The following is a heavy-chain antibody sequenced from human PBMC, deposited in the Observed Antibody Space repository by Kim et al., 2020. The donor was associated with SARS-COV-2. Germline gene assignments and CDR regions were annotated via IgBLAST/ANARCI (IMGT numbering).Heavy chain of an antibody. CDR2: IYYSGST. D-gene: IGHD3-10*01. V-gene: IGHV4-39*01. CDR3: ARRDYYGSGTEPTD. J-gene: IGHJ4*02. Sequence: SETLSLTCTVSGGSISSSSYYWGWIRQPPGKGLEWIGSIYYSGSTYYNPSLKSRVTISVDTSKNQFSLKLSSVTAADTAVYYCARRDYYGSGTEPTDWGQGTLVTVSS. CDR1: GGSISSSSYY.